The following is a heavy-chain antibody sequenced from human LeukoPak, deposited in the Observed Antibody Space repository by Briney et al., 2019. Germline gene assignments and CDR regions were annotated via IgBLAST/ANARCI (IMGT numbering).Heavy chain of an antibody. D-gene: IGHD6-13*01. CDR1: GGSFSGYY. J-gene: IGHJ6*03. CDR3: ARHFGGQQQLDLAYYYYYYMDV. CDR2: INHSGST. Sequence: SETLSLTCAVYGGSFSGYYWSWIRQPPGKGLEWIGEINHSGSTNYNPSLKSRVTISVDTSKNQFSLKLSSVTAADTAVYYCARHFGGQQQLDLAYYYYYYMDVWGKGTTVTISS. V-gene: IGHV4-34*01.